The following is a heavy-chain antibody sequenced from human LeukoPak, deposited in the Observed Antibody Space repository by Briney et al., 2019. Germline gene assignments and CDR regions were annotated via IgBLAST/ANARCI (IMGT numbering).Heavy chain of an antibody. V-gene: IGHV3-11*04. J-gene: IGHJ4*02. CDR2: ISSSGSTI. CDR1: GFTFSDYD. CDR3: ARQYYDFWSGYYTFDY. Sequence: AGGSLGLSCAASGFTFSDYDMIWLRQAPGKGLEGGSYISSSGSTIYYADSVKGRLTISRDNAKHSLYLQMNSLRAEDTAVYDCARQYYDFWSGYYTFDYWGQGTLVTVSS. D-gene: IGHD3-3*01.